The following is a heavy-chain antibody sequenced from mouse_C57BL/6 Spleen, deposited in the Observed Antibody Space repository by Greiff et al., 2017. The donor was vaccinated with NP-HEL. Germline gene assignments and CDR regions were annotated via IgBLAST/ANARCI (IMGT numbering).Heavy chain of an antibody. CDR1: GFTFSDYY. V-gene: IGHV5-16*01. CDR2: INYDGSST. Sequence: EVQLVESEGGLVQPGSSMKLSCTASGFTFSDYYMAWVRQVPEKGLEWVANINYDGSSTYYLDSLKSRFIISRDNAKNILYLQMSSLKSEDTATYYCARGRTGFDYWGQGTTLTVSS. CDR3: ARGRTGFDY. J-gene: IGHJ2*01.